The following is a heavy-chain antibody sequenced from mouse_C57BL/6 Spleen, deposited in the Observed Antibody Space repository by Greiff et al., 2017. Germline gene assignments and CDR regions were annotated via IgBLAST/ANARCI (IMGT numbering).Heavy chain of an antibody. D-gene: IGHD2-2*01. CDR2: IYPRSGTT. Sequence: QVQLQQSGAELARPGASVKLSCKASGYTFTSYGISWVKQRTGQGLEWIGEIYPRSGTTSYNEKLKGKARLTACKSSSTAYMELRMLTSEDSAVYFCARKRVNPYFAMDYWGQGTSVTVSS. CDR1: GYTFTSYG. J-gene: IGHJ4*01. V-gene: IGHV1-81*01. CDR3: ARKRVNPYFAMDY.